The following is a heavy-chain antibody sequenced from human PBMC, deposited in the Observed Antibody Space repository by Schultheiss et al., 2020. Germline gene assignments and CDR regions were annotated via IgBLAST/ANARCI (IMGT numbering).Heavy chain of an antibody. CDR3: AKVHYGSGSYDYYYYGMDV. D-gene: IGHD3-10*01. J-gene: IGHJ6*02. Sequence: GGSVRLSCAASGFTFSSYAMSWVRQAPGKGLEWVSAISGSGGSTYYADSVKGRFTISRDNSKNTLYLQMNSLRAEDTAVYYCAKVHYGSGSYDYYYYGMDVWGQGTTVTV. V-gene: IGHV3-23*01. CDR1: GFTFSSYA. CDR2: ISGSGGST.